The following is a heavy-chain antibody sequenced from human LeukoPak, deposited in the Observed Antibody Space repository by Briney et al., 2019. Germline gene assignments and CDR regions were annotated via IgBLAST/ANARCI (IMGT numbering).Heavy chain of an antibody. CDR2: INPNSGGT. J-gene: IGHJ4*02. V-gene: IGHV1-2*02. D-gene: IGHD2-2*01. CDR3: ARAGRYCSSTSCYFDY. Sequence: GSSVKVSCKASGYTFTGYYMHWVRQAPGQGLEWMGWINPNSGGTNYAQKFQGRVTMTRDTSISTAYMELSRLRSDDTAVYYCARAGRYCSSTSCYFDYWGQGTLVTVSS. CDR1: GYTFTGYY.